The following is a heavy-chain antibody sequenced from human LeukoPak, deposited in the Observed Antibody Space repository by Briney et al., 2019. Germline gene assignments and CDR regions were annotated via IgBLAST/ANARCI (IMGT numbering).Heavy chain of an antibody. CDR3: ARYCSSSRCLYYYHMDV. Sequence: GGSLRLSCAASGFTFSTYSMNWVRHAPGKGLEWVSYINGGGSYIHYADSVKCRFTSSRHDAKNSLYLQMNSLRAEDTAVYYCARYCSSSRCLYYYHMDVGGKGTTVTVSS. CDR1: GFTFSTYS. V-gene: IGHV3-21*01. CDR2: INGGGSYI. D-gene: IGHD2-2*01. J-gene: IGHJ6*03.